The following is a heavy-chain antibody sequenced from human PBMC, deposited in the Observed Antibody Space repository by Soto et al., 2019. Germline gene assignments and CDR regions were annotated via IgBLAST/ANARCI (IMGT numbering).Heavy chain of an antibody. Sequence: EVQLVESGGNLVQPGGSLRLSCEASGFTFSGFDMHWVRQPTGKGLEWVSTIGTAGDTYYAVSVKGRFTISRDNAKNSLSLQMNSLRAGDTAVYFCARGQEVGAHFFDSWGQVTQVTVSS. V-gene: IGHV3-13*01. CDR1: GFTFSGFD. CDR2: IGTAGDT. D-gene: IGHD2-15*01. J-gene: IGHJ4*02. CDR3: ARGQEVGAHFFDS.